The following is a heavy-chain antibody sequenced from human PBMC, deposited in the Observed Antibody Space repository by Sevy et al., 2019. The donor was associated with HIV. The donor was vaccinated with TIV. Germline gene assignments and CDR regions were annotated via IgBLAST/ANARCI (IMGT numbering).Heavy chain of an antibody. CDR1: GFTFSSYA. V-gene: IGHV3-30*04. CDR2: ISYDGSKK. J-gene: IGHJ4*02. Sequence: GGSLRLSCVASGFTFSSYAIHWVRQAPGKGLEWVAVISYDGSKKYYADSVKGRFTISIDNSKNTLYLQMNSLRVEDTAVYYCARDRSSSWINYYFDYWGQGTLVTVSS. D-gene: IGHD2-2*01. CDR3: ARDRSSSWINYYFDY.